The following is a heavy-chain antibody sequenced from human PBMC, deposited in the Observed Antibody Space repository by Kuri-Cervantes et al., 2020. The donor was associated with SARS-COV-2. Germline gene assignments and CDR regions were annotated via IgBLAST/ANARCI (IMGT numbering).Heavy chain of an antibody. CDR1: GFTFSDYY. J-gene: IGHJ4*02. V-gene: IGHV3-11*05. CDR3: ARDSAWANGDDSNYFDY. CDR2: ISYSGTYT. D-gene: IGHD4-17*01. Sequence: GEALKISWAASGFTFSDYYMSWNRQAPGKGLEWVSYISYSGTYTKYTDSVKGRFSVSRDNTENSLDLQMDSLRAEDTAVYYCARDSAWANGDDSNYFDYWGQGTLVTVSS.